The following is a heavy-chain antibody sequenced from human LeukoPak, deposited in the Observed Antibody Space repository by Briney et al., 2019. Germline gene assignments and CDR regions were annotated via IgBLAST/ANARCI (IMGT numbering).Heavy chain of an antibody. CDR2: INKDGSEK. J-gene: IGHJ3*02. CDR3: AREKGTMIRAMAFEM. D-gene: IGHD3-10*01. Sequence: PGGSLRLSCAASGFTFTSYWMTWVRQAPGKGLEWVANINKDGSEKNYVDSVKGRFTTSRDNAQNSLYLQINSLRAEDTAVYYCAREKGTMIRAMAFEMWGQGTMVTVSS. CDR1: GFTFTSYW. V-gene: IGHV3-7*01.